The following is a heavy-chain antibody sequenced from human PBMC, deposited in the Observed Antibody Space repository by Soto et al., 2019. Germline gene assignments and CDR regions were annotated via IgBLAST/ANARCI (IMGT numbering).Heavy chain of an antibody. CDR3: AKGRGTYYYEIYYYDY. Sequence: QVQLVQSGAEVKKPGSSVKVSCKASGGTFSSYAISWVRQAPGQGLEWMGGIIPIFGTENYAQKLQGRVTITADESKSTTYTKLSSLRSEDTAVYYHAKGRGTYYYEIYYYDYWGQGTLVTVSS. CDR1: GGTFSSYA. V-gene: IGHV1-69*01. CDR2: IIPIFGTE. D-gene: IGHD3-22*01. J-gene: IGHJ4*02.